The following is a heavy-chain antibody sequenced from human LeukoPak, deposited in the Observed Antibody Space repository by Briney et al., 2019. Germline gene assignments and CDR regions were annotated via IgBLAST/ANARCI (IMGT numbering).Heavy chain of an antibody. D-gene: IGHD1-26*01. CDR2: INPNSGDT. J-gene: IGHJ6*02. CDR3: ARTLPNYYYGMDV. V-gene: IGHV1-2*02. Sequence: ASVNVSCKASGYTFSGYYMHWVRQAPGQGLEWRGWINPNSGDTNYAQKFQGRVSMTRDTYINTAYMELSRLRSDDTSVYYCARTLPNYYYGMDVWGQGTTVTVSS. CDR1: GYTFSGYY.